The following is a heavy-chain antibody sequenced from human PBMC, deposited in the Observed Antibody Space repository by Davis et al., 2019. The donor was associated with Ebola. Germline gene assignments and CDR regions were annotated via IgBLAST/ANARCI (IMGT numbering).Heavy chain of an antibody. CDR2: INPKSGGA. CDR1: GYTFTGYY. CDR3: ARAPCFHYYENDGFYFDL. Sequence: ASVKVSCKASGYTFTGYYMHWVRQAPGQGLEWMGWINPKSGGANYAQKFQGRVTMTRDTSISTAYMELSSLRSDDTAVYYWARAPCFHYYENDGFYFDLWGQGTMVTVSS. V-gene: IGHV1-2*02. D-gene: IGHD3-22*01. J-gene: IGHJ3*01.